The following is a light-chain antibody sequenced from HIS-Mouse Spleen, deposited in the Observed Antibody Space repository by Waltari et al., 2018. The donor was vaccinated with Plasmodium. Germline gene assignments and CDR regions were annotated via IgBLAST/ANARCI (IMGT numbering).Light chain of an antibody. V-gene: IGLV1-51*01. Sequence: QSVLTQPPSVSAAPGQQVPSSCSGSSPNIGNNSLYCYQQHPGTAPKLLIYDNNKRPSGIPDRFTGSKSGTSATLGITGLQTGDEADYYCGTWDSSLSAGVVFGGGTKLTVL. CDR1: SPNIGNNS. J-gene: IGLJ2*01. CDR3: GTWDSSLSAGVV. CDR2: DNN.